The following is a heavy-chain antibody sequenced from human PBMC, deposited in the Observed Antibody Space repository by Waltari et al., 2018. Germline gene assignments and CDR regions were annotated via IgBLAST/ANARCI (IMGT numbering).Heavy chain of an antibody. D-gene: IGHD3-22*01. V-gene: IGHV4-38-2*01. J-gene: IGHJ4*02. CDR2: IYHSGST. Sequence: QVQLQESGPGLVKPSETLSLTCAVSGYSISSGYYWGWIRQPQGKGLEWIGSIYHSGSTYYNPSLKSRVTISVDTSKNQFSLKLSSVTAADTAVYYCARGTDYYDSSGSSLHDYWGQGTLVTVSS. CDR3: ARGTDYYDSSGSSLHDY. CDR1: GYSISSGYY.